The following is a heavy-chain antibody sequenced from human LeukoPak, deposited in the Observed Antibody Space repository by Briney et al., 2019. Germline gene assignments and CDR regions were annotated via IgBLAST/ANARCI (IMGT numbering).Heavy chain of an antibody. Sequence: PSGTLSLTCTVSGGSISSYFWSWIRQPAGKGLEWIGRIYSSGNTNYNPSLKSRVTMSVDTSKNQFSLKLSSVTAADTAVYYCARGSASPAAIPFDFWGQGTMVTVSS. CDR1: GGSISSYF. V-gene: IGHV4-4*07. J-gene: IGHJ3*01. D-gene: IGHD2-2*02. CDR3: ARGSASPAAIPFDF. CDR2: IYSSGNT.